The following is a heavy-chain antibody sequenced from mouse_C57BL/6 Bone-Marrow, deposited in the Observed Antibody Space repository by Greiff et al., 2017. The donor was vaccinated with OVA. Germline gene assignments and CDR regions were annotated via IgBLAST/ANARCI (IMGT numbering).Heavy chain of an antibody. J-gene: IGHJ1*03. CDR1: GFSLTSYG. CDR3: ARNDYDGYWYYGV. D-gene: IGHD2-4*01. V-gene: IGHV2-2*01. Sequence: VQLQQSGPGLVQPSQSLSITCTVSGFSLTSYGVHWVRQSPGKGLEWLGVIWSGGSTDYNAAFISRMSISKDNSKRQVFFKMNSLQAAYTAIEYCARNDYDGYWYYGVWGTGTTVTVSS. CDR2: IWSGGST.